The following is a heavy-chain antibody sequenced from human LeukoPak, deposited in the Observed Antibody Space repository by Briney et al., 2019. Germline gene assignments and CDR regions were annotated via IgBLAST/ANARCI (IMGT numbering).Heavy chain of an antibody. CDR1: GLTFSSYA. D-gene: IGHD5-18*01. CDR3: ARESSSYGYD. CDR2: ISYDGSNK. V-gene: IGHV3-30*04. Sequence: GGSLRLSCAASGLTFSSYAMHWVRQAPGKGLEWVAVISYDGSNKYYADSVKGRFTISRDNSKNTLYLQMNSLRAEDTAVYYCARESSSYGYDWGQGTLVTVSS. J-gene: IGHJ4*02.